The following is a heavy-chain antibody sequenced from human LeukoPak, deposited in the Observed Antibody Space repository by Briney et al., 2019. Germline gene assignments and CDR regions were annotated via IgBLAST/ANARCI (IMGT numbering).Heavy chain of an antibody. CDR3: AREVLLAFDI. CDR2: ISGSGGST. J-gene: IGHJ3*02. V-gene: IGHV3-21*01. CDR1: GFTFSSYS. D-gene: IGHD3-3*01. Sequence: GGPLRLSCEASGFTFSSYSMSWVRQAPGKGLEWVSAISGSGGSTYYADSVKGRFTISRGSAKNSLYLQMNSLRAEDTAVYYCAREVLLAFDIWGQGAMVTVSS.